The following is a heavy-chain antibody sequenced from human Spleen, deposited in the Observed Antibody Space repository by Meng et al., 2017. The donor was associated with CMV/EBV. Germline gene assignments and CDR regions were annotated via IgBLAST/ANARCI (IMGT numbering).Heavy chain of an antibody. CDR3: ARNLWAGITIFGGDMGY. V-gene: IGHV3-30-3*01. CDR1: GFTFSSYA. CDR2: ISYDGSNK. D-gene: IGHD3-3*01. J-gene: IGHJ4*02. Sequence: QVQLVESGXGVVQPGRSLRLSCVASGFTFSSYAMHWVRQAPGKGLEWVAVISYDGSNKYYADSVKGRFTISRDNSKNTLYLQMNSLRAEDTAVYYCARNLWAGITIFGGDMGYWGQGTLVTVSS.